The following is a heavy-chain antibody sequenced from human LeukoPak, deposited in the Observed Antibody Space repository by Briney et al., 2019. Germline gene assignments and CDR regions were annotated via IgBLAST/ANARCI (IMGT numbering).Heavy chain of an antibody. J-gene: IGHJ3*02. V-gene: IGHV4-39*01. CDR1: GGSISSSTHY. CDR2: IYYRGST. CDR3: ARLPINSYDAFDI. Sequence: SSETLSLTCTVSGGSISSSTHYWGWLRQPPGKGLEWIGIIYYRGSTYYNPSLKSRVTISVDTSKNQFSLKLSSVTAADTAVYYCARLPINSYDAFDIWGQGIMVTVSS. D-gene: IGHD5-12*01.